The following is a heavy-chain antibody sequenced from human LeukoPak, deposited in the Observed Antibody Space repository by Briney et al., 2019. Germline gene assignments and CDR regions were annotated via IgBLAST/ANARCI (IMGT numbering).Heavy chain of an antibody. Sequence: SETLSLTCTVSGGSISSSCYYWGWIRQPPGKGLEWIGSIYYSGSTYYNPSLKSRVTISVDTSKNQFSLKLSSVTAADTAVYYCARGRYRYSWFDPWGQGTLVTVSS. CDR3: ARGRYRYSWFDP. CDR1: GGSISSSCYY. CDR2: IYYSGST. J-gene: IGHJ5*02. V-gene: IGHV4-39*07. D-gene: IGHD1-26*01.